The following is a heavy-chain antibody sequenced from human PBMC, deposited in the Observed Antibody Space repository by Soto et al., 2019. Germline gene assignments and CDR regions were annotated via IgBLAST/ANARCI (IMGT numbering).Heavy chain of an antibody. Sequence: EVQLLESGGGFVQPGGSLRLSCAASGFTFGNYGMNWVRQAPGKGLEWVSGISGGGGSTYYADSVKGGFTISRDPSKNTVFLEMNSLRAEDTAVYYCAKGFIVVVTVLRPDDAFEVWGQGTLVTVSS. V-gene: IGHV3-23*01. CDR1: GFTFGNYG. J-gene: IGHJ3*01. CDR3: AKGFIVVVTVLRPDDAFEV. CDR2: ISGGGGST. D-gene: IGHD2-21*02.